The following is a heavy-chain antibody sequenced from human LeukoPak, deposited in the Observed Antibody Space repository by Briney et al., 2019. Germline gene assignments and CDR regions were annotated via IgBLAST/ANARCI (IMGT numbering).Heavy chain of an antibody. CDR1: GFTFSDYY. CDR2: ISSSGSTI. Sequence: GGSLRLSCAASGFTFSDYYMSWIRQAPGKGLEWVSYISSSGSTIYYADSVKGRFTISRDNAKNSLYLQMNSLRAEDTAVYYCARGVGDYYVSGSNAPEKYQYNYMDVWGTGTTVTISS. J-gene: IGHJ6*03. CDR3: ARGVGDYYVSGSNAPEKYQYNYMDV. D-gene: IGHD3-10*01. V-gene: IGHV3-11*01.